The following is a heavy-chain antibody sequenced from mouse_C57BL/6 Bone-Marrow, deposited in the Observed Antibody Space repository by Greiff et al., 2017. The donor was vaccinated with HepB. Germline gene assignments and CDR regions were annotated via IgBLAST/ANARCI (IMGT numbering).Heavy chain of an antibody. J-gene: IGHJ2*01. V-gene: IGHV1-61*01. D-gene: IGHD3-3*01. CDR2: IYPSDSET. Sequence: VQLQQPGAELVRPGSSVKLSCKASGYTFTSYWMDWVKQRPGQGLEWIGNIYPSDSETHYNQKFKDKATLTVDKSSSTAYMQLSSLTSEDSAVYYCARGDSTGGRDYWGQGTTLTVSS. CDR3: ARGDSTGGRDY. CDR1: GYTFTSYW.